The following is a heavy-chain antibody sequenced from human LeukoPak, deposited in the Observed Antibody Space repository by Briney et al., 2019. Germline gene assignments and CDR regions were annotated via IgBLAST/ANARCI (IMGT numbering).Heavy chain of an antibody. J-gene: IGHJ4*02. V-gene: IGHV3-23*01. CDR2: ISGSGGST. CDR3: AKSSCYDASGYYREYYFDY. CDR1: GFSFSNYA. Sequence: GGSLRLSCVSSGFSFSNYAMSWVRQAPGKGLEWVSSISGSGGSTHYADSVKGRFTISRDKTKNTLYLQMNSLRAEDTAVYYCAKSSCYDASGYYREYYFDYWGQGTLVTVSS. D-gene: IGHD3-22*01.